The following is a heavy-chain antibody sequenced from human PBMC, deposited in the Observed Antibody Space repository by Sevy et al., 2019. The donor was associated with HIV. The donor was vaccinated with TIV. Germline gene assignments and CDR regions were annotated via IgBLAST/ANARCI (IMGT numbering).Heavy chain of an antibody. V-gene: IGHV6-1*01. CDR2: TYYRSKWYN. CDR1: GDSVSSNSAA. D-gene: IGHD6-13*01. J-gene: IGHJ5*02. CDR3: ARDRGSSLDWFDP. Sequence: SQTPSLTCAISGDSVSSNSAAWNWLRQSPSRGLEWLGRTYYRSKWYNDYAVSVKSRITINPDTSKNEFSLQLNSVTPDDTAVYYCARDRGSSLDWFDPWGQGTLVTVSS.